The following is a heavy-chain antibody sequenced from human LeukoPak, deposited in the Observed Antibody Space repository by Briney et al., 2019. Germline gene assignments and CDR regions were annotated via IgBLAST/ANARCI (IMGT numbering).Heavy chain of an antibody. V-gene: IGHV1-3*03. CDR1: GYTFTSYA. Sequence: ASVKVSCKASGYTFTSYAMHWVRQAPGQRLEWMGWINAGNGNTKYSQEFQGRVTITRDTSASTAYMELSSLRSEDMAVYYCARDRASIAALWFDHWGQGTLVTVSS. CDR2: INAGNGNT. D-gene: IGHD6-6*01. CDR3: ARDRASIAALWFDH. J-gene: IGHJ5*02.